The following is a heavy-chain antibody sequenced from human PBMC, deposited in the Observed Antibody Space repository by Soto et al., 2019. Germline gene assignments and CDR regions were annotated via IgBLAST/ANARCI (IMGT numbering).Heavy chain of an antibody. V-gene: IGHV3-30*18. D-gene: IGHD2-2*01. CDR3: ANDSLYQLSCCYYYGMDV. CDR2: ISYDGSNK. Sequence: VGSLRLSCAASGFTFSSYGMHWVRQAPGKGLEWVAVISYDGSNKYYADSVKGRFTISRDNSKNTLYLQMNSLRAEDTAVYYCANDSLYQLSCCYYYGMDVWGQGTTVTVSS. CDR1: GFTFSSYG. J-gene: IGHJ6*02.